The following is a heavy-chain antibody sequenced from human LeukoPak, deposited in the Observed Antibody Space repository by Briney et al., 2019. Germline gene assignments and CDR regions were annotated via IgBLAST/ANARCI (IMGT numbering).Heavy chain of an antibody. CDR1: GYTFTSYD. J-gene: IGHJ5*02. D-gene: IGHD3-16*02. V-gene: IGHV1-8*01. CDR2: MNPNSGNT. Sequence: ASVKVSCKASGYTFTSYDINWVRQATGQGLEWLGWMNPNSGNTGYAQKFQGRVTMTRNTSISTAYMELSSLRSEDTAVYYCVGINYDYVWGSYRSPTSHNWFDPWGQGTLVTVSS. CDR3: VGINYDYVWGSYRSPTSHNWFDP.